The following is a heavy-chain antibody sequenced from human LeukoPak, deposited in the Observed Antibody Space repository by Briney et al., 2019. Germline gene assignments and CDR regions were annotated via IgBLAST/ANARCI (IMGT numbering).Heavy chain of an antibody. D-gene: IGHD4-17*01. V-gene: IGHV3-30*04. Sequence: HPGGSLRLSCAASGFTFSSYDMHWVRQAPGMGLEWVAVISYDGSNKYYADSVRGRFTISRDNAKNSLYLQMNSLRAEDTAVYYCASAHYGDYEGSANLNFRGQGTLVTVSS. CDR3: ASAHYGDYEGSANLNF. CDR2: ISYDGSNK. J-gene: IGHJ4*02. CDR1: GFTFSSYD.